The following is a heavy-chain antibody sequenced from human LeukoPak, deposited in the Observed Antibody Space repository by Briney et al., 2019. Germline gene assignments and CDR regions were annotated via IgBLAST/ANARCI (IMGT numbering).Heavy chain of an antibody. CDR3: ARDAIAAAGTQLPYYYYYMDV. CDR2: INPNSGDT. J-gene: IGHJ6*03. V-gene: IGHV1-2*02. CDR1: GYTFTGYY. Sequence: GASVKVSCKASGYTFTGYYIHWVRQAPGQGLEWMGWINPNSGDTNYAQKFQGRVTMTRDTSISTAYMELSRLRSDDTAVYYCARDAIAAAGTQLPYYYYYMDVWGKGTTVTISS. D-gene: IGHD6-13*01.